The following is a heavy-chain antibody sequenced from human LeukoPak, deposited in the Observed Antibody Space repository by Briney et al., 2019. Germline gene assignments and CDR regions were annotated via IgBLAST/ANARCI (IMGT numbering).Heavy chain of an antibody. CDR3: ARDRRVVDSSILDY. V-gene: IGHV4-61*02. CDR1: GGSISSGSYY. CDR2: IYTSGST. Sequence: SETLSLTCTVSGGSISSGSYYWSWIRQPAGKGLEWIGRIYTSGSTYYNPSLKSRVTISVDTSKNQFSLKLSSVTAADTAVYYCARDRRVVDSSILDYWGQGTLVTVSS. J-gene: IGHJ4*02. D-gene: IGHD2-15*01.